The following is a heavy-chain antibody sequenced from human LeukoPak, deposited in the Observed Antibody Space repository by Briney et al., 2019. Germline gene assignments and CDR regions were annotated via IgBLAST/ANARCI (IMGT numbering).Heavy chain of an antibody. D-gene: IGHD6-19*01. CDR1: GFIFSSYG. Sequence: PGGSLRLSCAASGFIFSSYGMQWVRQAPGKRLEWVAVISYDGSNKYYADSVKGRFTISRDNSKNTLYLQLNSLRAEDTAMYYCAKDKSSGWLHDAFDVWGQGTMVTVSS. CDR2: ISYDGSNK. CDR3: AKDKSSGWLHDAFDV. J-gene: IGHJ3*01. V-gene: IGHV3-30*18.